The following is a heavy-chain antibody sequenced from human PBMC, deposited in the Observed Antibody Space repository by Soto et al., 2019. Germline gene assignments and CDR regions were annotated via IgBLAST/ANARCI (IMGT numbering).Heavy chain of an antibody. CDR3: ARDSPPVDY. J-gene: IGHJ4*02. Sequence: ASVKVSCKASGYTFSNYAISWVRQAPGQGLEWMGWISVYNGNTNYAQKLQGRVTMTTDTSTSTAYMELRSLRSDDTAVYYCARDSPPVDYWGQGTLVTVSS. CDR2: ISVYNGNT. V-gene: IGHV1-18*01. CDR1: GYTFSNYA.